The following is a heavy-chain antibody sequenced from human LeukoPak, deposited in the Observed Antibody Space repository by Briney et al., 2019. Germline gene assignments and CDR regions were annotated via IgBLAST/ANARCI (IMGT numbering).Heavy chain of an antibody. CDR2: IYHSGST. Sequence: SETLSLTCTVSGYSISSGYYWGWIRQPPGKGLEWIGSIYHSGSTYYNPSLKSRVTIPVDTSKNQFSLKLSSVTAADTAVYYCARTGINYDFWSGYYLFDYWGQGTLVTVSS. CDR1: GYSISSGYY. CDR3: ARTGINYDFWSGYYLFDY. D-gene: IGHD3-3*01. J-gene: IGHJ4*02. V-gene: IGHV4-38-2*02.